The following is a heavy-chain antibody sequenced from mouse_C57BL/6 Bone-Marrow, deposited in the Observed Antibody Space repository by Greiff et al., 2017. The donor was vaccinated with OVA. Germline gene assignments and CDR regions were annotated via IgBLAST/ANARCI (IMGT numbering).Heavy chain of an antibody. CDR1: GYAFTNYL. Sequence: QVQLKESGAELVRPGTSVKVSCKASGYAFTNYLIEWVKQRPGQGLEWIGGINPGSGGPNYNEKFKGKATLTADKSSSTAYMQLSSLTSEDSAVYFCARPPFRAYWGQGTLVTVSA. J-gene: IGHJ3*01. V-gene: IGHV1-54*01. CDR2: INPGSGGP. CDR3: ARPPFRAY.